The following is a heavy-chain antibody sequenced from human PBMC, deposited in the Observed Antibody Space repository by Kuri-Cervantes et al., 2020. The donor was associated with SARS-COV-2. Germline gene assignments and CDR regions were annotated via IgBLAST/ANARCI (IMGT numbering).Heavy chain of an antibody. CDR1: GFTVSSNY. D-gene: IGHD4-17*01. J-gene: IGHJ6*02. Sequence: GESLKISCAASGFTVSSNYMSWVRQAPGKGLEWVSVIYSGGSTYYADSVKGRFTISRHNSKNTLYLQMNSLRAEDTAVYYCAREGVYGDYGNDMDVWGQGTTVTVSS. CDR3: AREGVYGDYGNDMDV. V-gene: IGHV3-66*01. CDR2: IYSGGST.